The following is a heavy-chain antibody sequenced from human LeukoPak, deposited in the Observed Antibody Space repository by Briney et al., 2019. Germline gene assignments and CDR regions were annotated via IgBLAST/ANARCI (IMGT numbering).Heavy chain of an antibody. CDR2: SSGSGSYI. Sequence: PGGSLRLSCTASGFTFSNYNMNWVRQAPGKGLEWVSSSSGSGSYIYYADSVKGRFTISRDNAENSLYLQMNSLRAEDTAVYYCARRGYSYEIDYWGQGTLVTVSS. D-gene: IGHD5-18*01. CDR1: GFTFSNYN. CDR3: ARRGYSYEIDY. J-gene: IGHJ4*02. V-gene: IGHV3-21*01.